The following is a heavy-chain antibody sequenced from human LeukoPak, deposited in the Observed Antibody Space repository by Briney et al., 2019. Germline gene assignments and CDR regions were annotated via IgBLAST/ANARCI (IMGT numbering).Heavy chain of an antibody. CDR3: AGLTIFGGPQDY. CDR1: GFTVSSNY. Sequence: SGGSLRLPCAASGFTVSSNYMSWVRQAPGKGLEWVSVIYSGGSTYYADSVKGRFTIPRDNSKNTLYLQMNSLRAEDTAVYYCAGLTIFGGPQDYWGQGTLVTVSS. J-gene: IGHJ4*02. D-gene: IGHD3-3*01. V-gene: IGHV3-53*01. CDR2: IYSGGST.